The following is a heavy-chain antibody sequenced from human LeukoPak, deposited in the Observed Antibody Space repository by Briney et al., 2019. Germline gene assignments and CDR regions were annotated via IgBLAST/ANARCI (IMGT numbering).Heavy chain of an antibody. J-gene: IGHJ6*03. CDR2: ISYDGSNK. D-gene: IGHD6-6*01. CDR3: ARGTSIAGTFLYYYYYYMDV. CDR1: GFTFSSYG. V-gene: IGHV3-30*03. Sequence: GGSLRLSCAASGFTFSSYGMHWVRQAPGKGLEWVAVISYDGSNKYYADSVKGRFTISRDNSKNTLYLQMNSLRAEDTAVYYCARGTSIAGTFLYYYYYYMDVWGKGTTVTISS.